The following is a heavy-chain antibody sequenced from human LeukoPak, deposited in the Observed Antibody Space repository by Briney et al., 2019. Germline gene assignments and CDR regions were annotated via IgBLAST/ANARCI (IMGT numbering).Heavy chain of an antibody. D-gene: IGHD3-16*01. Sequence: PGGSLRLSCAASGFTFSSYAMSWVRQAPGKGLEWVSVVYSGGSTFYTDSVRGRFTISRDTSKNMVFLQMNRLRVEDTAAYYCARMITDWGGSYFDCWGQGTLVTVSS. CDR1: GFTFSSYA. V-gene: IGHV3-66*01. J-gene: IGHJ4*02. CDR2: VYSGGST. CDR3: ARMITDWGGSYFDC.